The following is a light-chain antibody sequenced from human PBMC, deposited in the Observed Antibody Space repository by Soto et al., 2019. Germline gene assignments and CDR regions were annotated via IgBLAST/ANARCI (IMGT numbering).Light chain of an antibody. CDR2: DST. Sequence: VLTQSPATLSLSTGERATLSCRASQSIHTSLAWYQQKSGKPPRLVIYDSTLRANGVPDRFGGSRSGTEFTLTINSLEPEDFAVYYCQQRNVWPPITFGQGTRLEIK. V-gene: IGKV3-11*01. J-gene: IGKJ5*01. CDR1: QSIHTS. CDR3: QQRNVWPPIT.